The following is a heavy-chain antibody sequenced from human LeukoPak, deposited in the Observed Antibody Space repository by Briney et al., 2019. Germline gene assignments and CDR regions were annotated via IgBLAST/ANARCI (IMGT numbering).Heavy chain of an antibody. J-gene: IGHJ4*02. CDR1: VGTFSSYA. Sequence: SVKVSCKASVGTFSSYAISWVRQAPGQGLEWMGRIIPIFGTANYAQKFQGRVTITTDESTSTAYMELSSLRAEDTAVYYCARDSEIFGVVTPTFDYWGQGTLVTVSS. V-gene: IGHV1-69*05. CDR3: ARDSEIFGVVTPTFDY. D-gene: IGHD3-3*01. CDR2: IIPIFGTA.